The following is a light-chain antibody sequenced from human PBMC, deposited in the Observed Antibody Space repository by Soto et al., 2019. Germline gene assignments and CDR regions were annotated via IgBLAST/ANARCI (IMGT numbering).Light chain of an antibody. CDR2: GAS. CDR1: QSVTSSF. Sequence: ELGLPQSPGTLSLSQGERATLSCSASQSVTSSFLAWYQQKPGQAPMLLIYGASSRATGIPDRFSGSGSGTDFTLTISRLEPEDFAVYYCQQYDSSPLTFGGGTKVEIK. V-gene: IGKV3-20*01. J-gene: IGKJ4*01. CDR3: QQYDSSPLT.